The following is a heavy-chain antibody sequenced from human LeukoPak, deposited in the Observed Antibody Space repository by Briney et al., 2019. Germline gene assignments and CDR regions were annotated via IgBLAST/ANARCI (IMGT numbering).Heavy chain of an antibody. J-gene: IGHJ3*02. CDR2: INHNSGGT. CDR3: ARSYGSGRREVFDI. V-gene: IGHV1-2*02. CDR1: GYIFTDHF. Sequence: ASVTVSFKSSGYIFTDHFIHWVRQAPGQKLEWMGWINHNSGGTNNAQKFQGRVNMTGDTSIRTAYMELRRLRSDDTAVYYCARSYGSGRREVFDIWGQGTRVTVSS. D-gene: IGHD3-10*01.